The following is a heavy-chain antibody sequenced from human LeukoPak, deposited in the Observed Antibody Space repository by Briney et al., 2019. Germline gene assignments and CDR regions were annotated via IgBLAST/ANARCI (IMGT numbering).Heavy chain of an antibody. Sequence: SETLSLTCAVSGGSISSYYWSWIRQPPGKGLEWIGYIYYSGSTNYNPSLKSRVTISVDTSKNQFSLKLSSVTAADTAVYYCASHGSGYYFGYWGQGTLVTVSS. J-gene: IGHJ4*02. CDR2: IYYSGST. V-gene: IGHV4-59*01. CDR3: ASHGSGYYFGY. D-gene: IGHD3-22*01. CDR1: GGSISSYY.